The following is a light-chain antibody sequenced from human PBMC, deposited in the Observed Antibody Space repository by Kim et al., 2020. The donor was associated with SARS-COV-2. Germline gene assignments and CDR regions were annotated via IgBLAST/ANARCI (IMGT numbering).Light chain of an antibody. CDR3: QQYNSYSLT. J-gene: IGKJ4*01. V-gene: IGKV1-5*03. CDR2: KAS. Sequence: SASVGGRVTITCRASQRISSWLAWYQQKPGKAPKVLIYKASTLESGVPSRFSGSGSGTEFTLTISSLQPDDFAIYYCQQYNSYSLTFGGGTKVEI. CDR1: QRISSW.